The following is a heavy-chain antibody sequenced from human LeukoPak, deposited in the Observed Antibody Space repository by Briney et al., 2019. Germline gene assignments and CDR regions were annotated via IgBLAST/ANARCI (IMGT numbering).Heavy chain of an antibody. Sequence: GSLRLSCAASRFTFSSYAMSWARQAPGKGLEWVSSISGSGGSTYYADSVKGRFTISRDNSKNTLYLQMNSLRAEDTAVYYCAKSSYYDSSGFYREYYFDYWGQGTLVTVSS. CDR1: RFTFSSYA. V-gene: IGHV3-23*01. D-gene: IGHD3-22*01. CDR2: ISGSGGST. J-gene: IGHJ4*02. CDR3: AKSSYYDSSGFYREYYFDY.